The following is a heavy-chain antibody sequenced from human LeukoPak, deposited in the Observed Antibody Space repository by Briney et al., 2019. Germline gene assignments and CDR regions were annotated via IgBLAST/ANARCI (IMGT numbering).Heavy chain of an antibody. CDR1: GGSISGSSHY. CDR3: AFWSGYYSGSGEYN. Sequence: SETLSLTCTVSGGSISGSSHYLAWIRQPPGKGLEWIGSFYYNGTTYNNPSLKSRVTISVDTSKNQFSLKLSSVTAADTAVYYCAFWSGYYSGSGEYNWGQGALVTVSS. V-gene: IGHV4-39*07. J-gene: IGHJ4*02. CDR2: FYYNGTT. D-gene: IGHD3-3*01.